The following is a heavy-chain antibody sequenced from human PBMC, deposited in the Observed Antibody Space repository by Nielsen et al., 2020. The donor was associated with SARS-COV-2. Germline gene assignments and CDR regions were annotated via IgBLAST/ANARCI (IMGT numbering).Heavy chain of an antibody. Sequence: GESLKISCPASGFTFNYYAMAWVRRTPGRGLQWVSGISSSGGSTYYTDSVKGRFAVSRDNSRNTLYLQMHSLRVEDTALYYCAQDDVVRGDAFDIWGQGTMVTVSS. D-gene: IGHD3-10*01. V-gene: IGHV3-23*01. CDR1: GFTFNYYA. CDR3: AQDDVVRGDAFDI. CDR2: ISSSGGST. J-gene: IGHJ3*02.